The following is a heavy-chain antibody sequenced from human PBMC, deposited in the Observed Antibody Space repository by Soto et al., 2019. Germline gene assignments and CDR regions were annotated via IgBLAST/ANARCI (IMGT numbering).Heavy chain of an antibody. D-gene: IGHD1-1*01. V-gene: IGHV1-18*01. J-gene: IGHJ5*02. CDR3: ARGMYMAWCDP. Sequence: VQSGAEVKKPGASVKVSCKASGYNLIGYGITWVRQAPGQGLEWMGWISAYNGNSNYAQSLQDRVTMTTDSSTATAYLEMRSLRPDDTAVYFCARGMYMAWCDPWGQGTPVTVSS. CDR1: GYNLIGYG. CDR2: ISAYNGNS.